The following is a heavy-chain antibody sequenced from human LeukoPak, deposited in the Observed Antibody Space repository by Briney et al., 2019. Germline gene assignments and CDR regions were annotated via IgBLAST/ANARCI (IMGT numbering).Heavy chain of an antibody. Sequence: SETLSLTCTVSGGSISSSSYYWGWIRQPPGKGLEWIGSIYYSGSTYYNPSLKSRVTISVDTSKNQFSLKLSSVTAADTAVYYCARVGSSGNYYYYMDVWGKGTTVTISS. V-gene: IGHV4-39*07. J-gene: IGHJ6*03. CDR2: IYYSGST. CDR1: GGSISSSSYY. D-gene: IGHD6-25*01. CDR3: ARVGSSGNYYYYMDV.